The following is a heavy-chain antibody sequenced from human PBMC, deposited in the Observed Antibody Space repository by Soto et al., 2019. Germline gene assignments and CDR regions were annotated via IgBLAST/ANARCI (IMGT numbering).Heavy chain of an antibody. CDR3: ARANYYDSSGYYYEPRPFDY. D-gene: IGHD3-22*01. Sequence: QVQLQESGPGLVKPSQTLSLTCTVSGGSISSGGYYWSWIRQHPGKGLEWIGYIYYSGSTYYNPSLKSRVTRPVDTSKNQFSLKLSSVTAADTAVYYCARANYYDSSGYYYEPRPFDYWGQGTLVTVSS. J-gene: IGHJ4*02. V-gene: IGHV4-31*03. CDR2: IYYSGST. CDR1: GGSISSGGYY.